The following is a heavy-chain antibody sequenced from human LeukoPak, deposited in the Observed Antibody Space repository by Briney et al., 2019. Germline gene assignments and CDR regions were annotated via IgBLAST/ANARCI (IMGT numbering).Heavy chain of an antibody. V-gene: IGHV3-48*01. Sequence: GGSLRLSCAASGFTFSSYSMNWVRQAPGKGLEWVSYISSSSSTIYYAGSVKGRFTISRDNAKNSLYLQMNSLRAEDTAVYYCARSTSREVVPGDFDYWGQGTLVTVSS. J-gene: IGHJ4*02. CDR3: ARSTSREVVPGDFDY. CDR1: GFTFSSYS. CDR2: ISSSSSTI. D-gene: IGHD2-2*01.